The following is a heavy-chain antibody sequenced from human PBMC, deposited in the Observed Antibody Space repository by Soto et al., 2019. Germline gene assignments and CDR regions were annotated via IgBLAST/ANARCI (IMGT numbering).Heavy chain of an antibody. CDR1: GFTFNNYA. D-gene: IGHD2-8*02. Sequence: EVQLLESGGGLVQPGGSLRLSCAASGFTFNNYAMSWVRQAPGKGLEWVSAISGGGGITYYADSVKGRFTISRDTSKNTLYLQMNSLRAEDTAVYYCAKGLYWGSRGDYWGQGTLVTVSS. J-gene: IGHJ4*02. V-gene: IGHV3-23*01. CDR3: AKGLYWGSRGDY. CDR2: ISGGGGIT.